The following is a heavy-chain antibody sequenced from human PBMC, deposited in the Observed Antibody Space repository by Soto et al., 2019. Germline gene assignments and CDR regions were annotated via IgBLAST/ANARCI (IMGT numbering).Heavy chain of an antibody. V-gene: IGHV3-30*18. CDR1: GFTFSSYG. J-gene: IGHJ4*02. Sequence: GGSLRLSCAASGFTFSSYGMHWVRQAPGKGLEWVAVISYDGSNKYYADSVKGRFTISRDNSKNTLYLQMNSLRAEDTAVYYCAKVSFPYDSSGPSSYFDYWGQGTLVTVSS. CDR2: ISYDGSNK. D-gene: IGHD3-22*01. CDR3: AKVSFPYDSSGPSSYFDY.